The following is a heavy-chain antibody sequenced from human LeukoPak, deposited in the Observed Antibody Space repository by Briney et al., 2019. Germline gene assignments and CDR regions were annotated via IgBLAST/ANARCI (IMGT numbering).Heavy chain of an antibody. CDR1: GFTFSSYA. CDR3: ASPIVVRQGYYYYGMDV. D-gene: IGHD3-22*01. V-gene: IGHV3-23*01. CDR2: ISGSGGSR. Sequence: GGSLRLSCAASGFTFSSYAMSWVRQAPGKGLEWVSAISGSGGSRYYADAVKGRFTISRDNSKNTLYLQMNSLRAEDTAVYYCASPIVVRQGYYYYGMDVWGQGTTVTVSS. J-gene: IGHJ6*02.